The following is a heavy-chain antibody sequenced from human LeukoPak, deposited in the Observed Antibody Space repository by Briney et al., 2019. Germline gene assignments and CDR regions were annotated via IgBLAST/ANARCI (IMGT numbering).Heavy chain of an antibody. D-gene: IGHD3-16*02. CDR3: ARERGYDYVWGSYRYGGDYFDY. Sequence: ETLSLTCTVSGGSVSSGSYYWSWVRQAPGKGLEWVSAISGSGGSTDYADFVKGRFSISRDNAKNSLYLQMNSLRAEDTAVYYCARERGYDYVWGSYRYGGDYFDYWGQGTLVTVSS. CDR2: ISGSGGST. V-gene: IGHV3-23*01. J-gene: IGHJ4*02. CDR1: GGSVSSGSYY.